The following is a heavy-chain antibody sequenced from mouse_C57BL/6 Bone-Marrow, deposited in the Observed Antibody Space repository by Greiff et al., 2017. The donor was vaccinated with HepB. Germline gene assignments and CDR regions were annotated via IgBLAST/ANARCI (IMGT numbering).Heavy chain of an antibody. V-gene: IGHV3-6*01. CDR3: ARYWDY. CDR2: ISYDGSN. J-gene: IGHJ4*01. Sequence: DVKLVESGPGLVKPSQSLSLTCSVTGYSITSGYYWNWIRQFPGNKLEWMGYISYDGSNNYNPSLKNRISITRDTSKNQFFLKLNSVTTEDTATYYCARYWDYWGQGTSVTVSS. CDR1: GYSITSGYY.